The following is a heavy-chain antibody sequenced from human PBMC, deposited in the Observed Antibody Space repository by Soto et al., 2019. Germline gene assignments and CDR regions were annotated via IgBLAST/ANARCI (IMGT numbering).Heavy chain of an antibody. D-gene: IGHD1-26*01. V-gene: IGHV1-69*01. J-gene: IGHJ4*02. Sequence: QVQLVQSGAEVKKPGSSVKVSCKASGGTFSSYAISWVRQAPGQGLEWMGGIIPIFGTANYAQKFQGRVTITAEESTSPASMELSRLRSEDTAVYYCARGEWELRLSSNLRYWGQGTLVTVSS. CDR2: IIPIFGTA. CDR3: ARGEWELRLSSNLRY. CDR1: GGTFSSYA.